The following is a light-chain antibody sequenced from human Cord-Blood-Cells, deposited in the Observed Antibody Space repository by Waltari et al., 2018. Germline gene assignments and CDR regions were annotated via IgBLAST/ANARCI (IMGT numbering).Light chain of an antibody. CDR3: SSYTSSSTLV. J-gene: IGLJ2*01. CDR1: SSDVGGYHY. V-gene: IGLV2-14*01. CDR2: DVS. Sequence: QSALTPPASVSGSPGQSLTISCTGTSSDVGGYHYVSWYQQHPGKAPKLMIYDVSNLPAGVSNRFSGSKSGNTASLTISGLQAEDEADYYCSSYTSSSTLVFGGGTKLTVL.